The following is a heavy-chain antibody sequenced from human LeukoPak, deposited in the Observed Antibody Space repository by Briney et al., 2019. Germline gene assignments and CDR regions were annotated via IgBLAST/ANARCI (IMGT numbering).Heavy chain of an antibody. V-gene: IGHV4-38-2*02. Sequence: SETLSLTCTVSGYSIISAYYWGLIRQPPGKGLEWIGSIFHSGNTFYNPSLKSRVTISVDTSKNRFSLRLNSVTAADTAVYYCATGVSGALYYFDYWGQGILVTVSS. J-gene: IGHJ4*02. CDR1: GYSIISAYY. CDR3: ATGVSGALYYFDY. CDR2: IFHSGNT. D-gene: IGHD3-10*01.